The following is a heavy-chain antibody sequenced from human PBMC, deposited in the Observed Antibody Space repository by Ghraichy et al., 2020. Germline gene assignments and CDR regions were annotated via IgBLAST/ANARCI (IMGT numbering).Heavy chain of an antibody. D-gene: IGHD6-19*01. J-gene: IGHJ1*01. CDR1: GGSISSGGYY. Sequence: SETLSLTCTVSGGSISSGGYYWSWIRQHPGKGLEWIGYIYYSGSTYYNPSLKSRVTISVDTSKNQFSLKLSSVTAEDTAVYYCARQGRPKGIAVEHWGQGTLVTVSS. V-gene: IGHV4-31*03. CDR2: IYYSGST. CDR3: ARQGRPKGIAVEH.